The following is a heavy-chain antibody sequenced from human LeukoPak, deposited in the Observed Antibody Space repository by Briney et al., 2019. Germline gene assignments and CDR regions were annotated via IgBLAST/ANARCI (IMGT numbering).Heavy chain of an antibody. CDR3: ARYDYGEGMPDY. CDR1: GYTFTGYY. J-gene: IGHJ4*02. Sequence: ASVSVSCRASGYTFTGYYMHWVRQAPGQGLEWMGWINPNSGGTNYAQKFRGRVTMTRDTSISTAYMELSRVRSDDTAVYYCARYDYGEGMPDYWGQGTLVTVSS. CDR2: INPNSGGT. D-gene: IGHD4-17*01. V-gene: IGHV1-2*02.